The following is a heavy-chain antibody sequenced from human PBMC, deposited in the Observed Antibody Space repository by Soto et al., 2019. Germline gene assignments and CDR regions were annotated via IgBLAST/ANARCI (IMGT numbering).Heavy chain of an antibody. CDR1: GGTFSSYA. Sequence: SVKVSCKASGGTFSSYAISWVRQAPGQGLEWMGGIIPIFGTANYAQKFQGRVTITADKSTSTAYMGLSSLRSEDTAVYYCARERGRYYYYDSSGYHDAFDIWGQGTMVTVSS. J-gene: IGHJ3*02. CDR2: IIPIFGTA. CDR3: ARERGRYYYYDSSGYHDAFDI. V-gene: IGHV1-69*06. D-gene: IGHD3-22*01.